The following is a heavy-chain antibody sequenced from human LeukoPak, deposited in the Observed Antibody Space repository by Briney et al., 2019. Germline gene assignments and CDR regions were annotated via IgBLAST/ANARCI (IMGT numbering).Heavy chain of an antibody. CDR2: VHLDGRT. V-gene: IGHV4-4*02. D-gene: IGHD3-3*01. CDR1: SGSVISTNW. Sequence: SETLSLTCGVSSGSVISTNWWTWVRQPPGKGLEWIGEVHLDGRTNYNPSLESRLTISVDLSENHVSLKLTSVTAADTAVYYCAREGGFYRPLDYSGQGTLVTVSS. J-gene: IGHJ4*02. CDR3: AREGGFYRPLDY.